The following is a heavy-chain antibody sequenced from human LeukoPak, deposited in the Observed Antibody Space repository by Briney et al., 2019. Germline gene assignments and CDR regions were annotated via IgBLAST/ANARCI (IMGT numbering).Heavy chain of an antibody. V-gene: IGHV3-49*04. Sequence: GGSLRLSCTTSGFTFGDYSVSWVRQAPGKGLEWAGLSRGKMFGETTEYAASVKCRFTFSRDDSKSIAYLQMNSLKTEDTAVYYCARAVPHFDYWGQGTLVTVSS. CDR3: ARAVPHFDY. CDR2: SRGKMFGETT. CDR1: GFTFGDYS. J-gene: IGHJ4*02.